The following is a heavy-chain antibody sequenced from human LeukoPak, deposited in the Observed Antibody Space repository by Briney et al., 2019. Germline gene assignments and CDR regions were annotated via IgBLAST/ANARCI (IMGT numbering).Heavy chain of an antibody. CDR2: IKSKGSTI. J-gene: IGHJ3*02. CDR3: AHVQARSGSTFVI. Sequence: AGGSLRLSCAASGFTFSSYEMNWVRQAPGKGLEWVSYIKSKGSTIYYADSVKDRFTISRDNAKNSLYLQMNSLRVEDTAVYYCAHVQARSGSTFVIWGQGTLVTVSS. D-gene: IGHD3-10*01. CDR1: GFTFSSYE. V-gene: IGHV3-48*03.